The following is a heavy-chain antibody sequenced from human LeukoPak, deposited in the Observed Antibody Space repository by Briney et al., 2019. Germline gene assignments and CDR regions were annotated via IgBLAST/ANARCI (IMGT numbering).Heavy chain of an antibody. CDR2: IYYSGST. D-gene: IGHD3-10*01. CDR1: GGSLSSYY. CDR3: ARHASLLWFGELLNWFDP. V-gene: IGHV4-59*08. J-gene: IGHJ5*02. Sequence: SETLSLTCTVSGGSLSSYYWSWIRQPPGKGLEWIGYIYYSGSTNYNPSLKSRVTISVDTSKNQYSLKLSSVTAADTAVYYCARHASLLWFGELLNWFDPWGQGTLVTVSS.